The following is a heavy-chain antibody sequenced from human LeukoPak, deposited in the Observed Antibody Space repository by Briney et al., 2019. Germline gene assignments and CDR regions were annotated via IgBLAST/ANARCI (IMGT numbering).Heavy chain of an antibody. V-gene: IGHV1-46*01. CDR2: IYPRDGST. CDR3: ARDQEGFDY. CDR1: GYIFTNYA. Sequence: ASVKVSCKASGYIFTNYAINWVRQAPGQGLEWMGMIYPRDGSTSYAQKFQGRVTVTRDTSTSTVHMELNGLRSEDTAVYYCARDQEGFDYWGQGTLVTVSS. J-gene: IGHJ4*02.